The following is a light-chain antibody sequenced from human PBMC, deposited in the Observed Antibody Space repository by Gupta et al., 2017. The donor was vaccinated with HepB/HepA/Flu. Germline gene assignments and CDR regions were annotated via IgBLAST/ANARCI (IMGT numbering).Light chain of an antibody. V-gene: IGLV2-14*03. CDR2: DVS. CDR3: TSYTTSSTGV. Sequence: SALTQPASVSASPGQSITISCTGTSSDIGAYNYVSWYQHHPGKAPKLMIFDVSNRPSGVSNRFSGSKSGVTASLTISGLQAEDEADYYCTSYTTSSTGVFGSGTKVTVL. CDR1: SSDIGAYNY. J-gene: IGLJ1*01.